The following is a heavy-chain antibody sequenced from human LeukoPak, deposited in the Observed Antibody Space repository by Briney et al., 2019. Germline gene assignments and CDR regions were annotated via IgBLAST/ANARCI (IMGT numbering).Heavy chain of an antibody. V-gene: IGHV1-8*02. Sequence: GASVKVSCKASGYTFTSYGISWVRQAPGQGLEWMGCMSPNSGNTGYAQKFQGRVTMTRNTSISTAYMELSSLRPEDTAVYYCARGRHNNCWGQGTMVTVSS. J-gene: IGHJ3*01. CDR1: GYTFTSYG. CDR2: MSPNSGNT. D-gene: IGHD1-20*01. CDR3: ARGRHNNC.